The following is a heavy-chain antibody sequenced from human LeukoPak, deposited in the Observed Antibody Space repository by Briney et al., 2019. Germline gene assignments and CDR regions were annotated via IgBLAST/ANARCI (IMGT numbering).Heavy chain of an antibody. CDR2: INPNSGGT. CDR1: GYTFTGYY. CDR3: ARDLGLTRITIFGVVSDY. V-gene: IGHV1-2*02. Sequence: ASVKVSCTASGYTFTGYYMHWVRQAPGQGLEWRGWINPNSGGTNYAQKFQGRVTMTRDTSISTAYMELSRLRSDDTAVYYCARDLGLTRITIFGVVSDYWGQGTLVTVSS. D-gene: IGHD3-3*01. J-gene: IGHJ4*02.